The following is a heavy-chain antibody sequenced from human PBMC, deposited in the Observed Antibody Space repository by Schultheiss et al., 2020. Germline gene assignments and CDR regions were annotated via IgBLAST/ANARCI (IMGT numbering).Heavy chain of an antibody. Sequence: ASVKVSCKASGYTFTGYYMHWVRQAPGQGLEWMGWINPNSGGTNYAQKFQGWVTMTRDTSISTAYMELSRLRSDDTAVYYCARGPVGATTTFDYWGQGTLVTVSS. J-gene: IGHJ4*02. V-gene: IGHV1-2*04. CDR3: ARGPVGATTTFDY. CDR1: GYTFTGYY. CDR2: INPNSGGT. D-gene: IGHD1-26*01.